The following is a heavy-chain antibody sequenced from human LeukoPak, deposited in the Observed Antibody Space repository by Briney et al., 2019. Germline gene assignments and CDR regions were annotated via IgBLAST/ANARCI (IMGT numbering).Heavy chain of an antibody. CDR3: ARDHCSGGSCYFTFGDY. CDR2: ISVYNGNT. Sequence: ASVKVSCKASGYTFTSYGISWVRQAPGQGLERMGWISVYNGNTNYAQKLQGRVTMTTDTSTSTAYMELRSLRSDDTAVYYCARDHCSGGSCYFTFGDYWGQGTLVTVSS. CDR1: GYTFTSYG. D-gene: IGHD2-15*01. J-gene: IGHJ4*02. V-gene: IGHV1-18*01.